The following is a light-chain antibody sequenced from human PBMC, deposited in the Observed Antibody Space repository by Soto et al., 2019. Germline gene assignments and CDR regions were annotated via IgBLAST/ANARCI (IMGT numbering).Light chain of an antibody. V-gene: IGLV2-14*03. J-gene: IGLJ1*01. Sequence: QSVLTQPASVSGSPGQSITISCTEASSDVGGYNYVSWYQHHPGKAPKLMIFDVSNRPSGVSNRFSGSKSGNTASLTISGLQTEDEADYYCSSYTTSNTRQIVFGTGTKVTVL. CDR1: SSDVGGYNY. CDR3: SSYTTSNTRQIV. CDR2: DVS.